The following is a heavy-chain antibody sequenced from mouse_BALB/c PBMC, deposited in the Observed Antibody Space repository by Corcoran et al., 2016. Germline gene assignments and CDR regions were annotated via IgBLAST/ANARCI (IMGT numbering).Heavy chain of an antibody. CDR2: INTYTGEP. CDR1: GYTFTNYG. CDR3: ARQTGNAPYYYVMDY. V-gene: IGHV9-1*02. J-gene: IGHJ4*01. D-gene: IGHD4-1*01. Sequence: QIQLVQSGPELKKPGETVKISCKASGYTFTNYGMNWVKQAPGKGLKRMGWINTYTGEPTYADDFKGRFAFSLENSASTAYLQINNLKNEDMATYFCARQTGNAPYYYVMDYLGQGTSVTVSS.